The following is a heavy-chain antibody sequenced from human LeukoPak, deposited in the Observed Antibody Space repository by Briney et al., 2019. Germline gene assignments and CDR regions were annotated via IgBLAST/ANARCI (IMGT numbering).Heavy chain of an antibody. J-gene: IGHJ4*02. Sequence: SVKVSCKASGGTFSSYAISWVRQVPGQGLEWMGRIIPILGLANSAQKFQGRVTITADKSTSTAYMELSSLRSEDTAVYYCARFRVGATLGYFDYWGQGTLVTVSS. CDR1: GGTFSSYA. D-gene: IGHD1-26*01. CDR2: IIPILGLA. CDR3: ARFRVGATLGYFDY. V-gene: IGHV1-69*04.